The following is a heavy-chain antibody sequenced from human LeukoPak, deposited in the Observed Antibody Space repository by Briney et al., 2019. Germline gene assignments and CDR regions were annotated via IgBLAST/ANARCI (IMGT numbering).Heavy chain of an antibody. V-gene: IGHV1-46*01. CDR1: GYSFTSYY. Sequence: GASVKVSCKASGYSFTSYYMHWVRQAPGQGLEWMGFINPSGSSAAYAQKFQGRLTMTRDMFTSTDYMELTSLTSDDTAVYYCASWGYYDSSDLFDYWGQGTLVTVSS. D-gene: IGHD3-22*01. J-gene: IGHJ4*02. CDR3: ASWGYYDSSDLFDY. CDR2: INPSGSSA.